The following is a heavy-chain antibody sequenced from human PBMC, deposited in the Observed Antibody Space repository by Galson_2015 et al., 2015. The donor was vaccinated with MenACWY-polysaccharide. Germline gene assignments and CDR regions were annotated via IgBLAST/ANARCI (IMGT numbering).Heavy chain of an antibody. CDR3: ARRHSFITVSYAFDI. CDR1: GFIFTSYW. D-gene: IGHD3-22*01. J-gene: IGHJ3*02. CDR2: IYPRDSDT. V-gene: IGHV5-51*03. Sequence: QSGAEVKKPGESLKISCKASGFIFTSYWIDWVRQMPGKGLEWMGTIYPRDSDTRYSPSFEGQVTISADKSISTAYLQWSSLKASDTVMYYCARRHSFITVSYAFDIWGQGTMVTVSS.